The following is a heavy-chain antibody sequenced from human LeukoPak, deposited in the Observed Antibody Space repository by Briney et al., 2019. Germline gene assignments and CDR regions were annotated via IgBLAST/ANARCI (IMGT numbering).Heavy chain of an antibody. J-gene: IGHJ2*01. D-gene: IGHD3-10*01. CDR2: IWNDGSDM. Sequence: GGSLRLSCAASGFTFSTYGMHWVRQAPGKGLEWVALIWNDGSDMSYADSVKGRFTISRDNSKNTLDLQMNSLRAEDMAVYYCARGPWASGTQITSLDLWGRGTLVTVSS. CDR3: ARGPWASGTQITSLDL. CDR1: GFTFSTYG. V-gene: IGHV3-33*01.